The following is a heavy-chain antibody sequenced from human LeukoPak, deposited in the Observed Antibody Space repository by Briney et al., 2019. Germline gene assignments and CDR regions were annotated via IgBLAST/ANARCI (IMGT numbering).Heavy chain of an antibody. CDR2: ISAYNGNT. J-gene: IGHJ4*02. Sequence: GASVKVSCKASGYTFTGYYMHWVRQAPGQGLEWMGWISAYNGNTNYAQKLQGRVTMTTDTSTSTAYMELRSLRSGDTAVYYCARSEESSGWSEVEDYWGQGTLVTVSS. D-gene: IGHD6-19*01. CDR1: GYTFTGYY. V-gene: IGHV1-18*04. CDR3: ARSEESSGWSEVEDY.